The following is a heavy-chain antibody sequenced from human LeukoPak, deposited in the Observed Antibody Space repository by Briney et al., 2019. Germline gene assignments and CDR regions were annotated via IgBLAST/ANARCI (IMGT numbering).Heavy chain of an antibody. J-gene: IGHJ4*02. V-gene: IGHV3-23*01. D-gene: IGHD1-7*01. Sequence: SGGSLRLSCAASGFTFSSYAMSWVRQAPGKGLEWVSAISGSGGSAYYADSVKGRFTISRDNSKNTLYLQMNSLRAEDTAVYYCAKGYWNYFYFDYWGQGTLVTVSS. CDR1: GFTFSSYA. CDR3: AKGYWNYFYFDY. CDR2: ISGSGGSA.